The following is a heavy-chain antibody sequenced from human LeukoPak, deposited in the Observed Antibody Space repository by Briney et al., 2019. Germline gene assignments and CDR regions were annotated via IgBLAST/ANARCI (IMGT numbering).Heavy chain of an antibody. Sequence: SETLSLTCTVSCGSISSGGYYWSWIRQHPGKGLEWIGYIYYSGSTYYNPSLKSRVTISVDTSKNQFSLKLSSVTAADTAVYYCASGGVNCSGGSCYTFDYWGQGTLVTVSS. CDR3: ASGGVNCSGGSCYTFDY. J-gene: IGHJ4*02. V-gene: IGHV4-31*03. CDR1: CGSISSGGYY. D-gene: IGHD2-15*01. CDR2: IYYSGST.